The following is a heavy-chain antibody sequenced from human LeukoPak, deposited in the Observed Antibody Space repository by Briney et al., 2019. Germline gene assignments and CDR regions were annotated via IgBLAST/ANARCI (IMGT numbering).Heavy chain of an antibody. V-gene: IGHV3-7*01. D-gene: IGHD2-2*01. CDR3: ARDRVLRADIVVVPAAIGRRDKDYYYYYMDV. Sequence: GGSLRLSCAAPGFTFSSYWMSWVRQAPGKGLEWVANIKQDGSEKYYVDSVKGRFTISRDNAKNSLYLQMNSLRAEDTAVYYCARDRVLRADIVVVPAAIGRRDKDYYYYYMDVWGKGTTVTVSS. J-gene: IGHJ6*03. CDR1: GFTFSSYW. CDR2: IKQDGSEK.